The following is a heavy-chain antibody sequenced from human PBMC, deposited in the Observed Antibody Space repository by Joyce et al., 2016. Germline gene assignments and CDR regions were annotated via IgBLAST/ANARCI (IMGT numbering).Heavy chain of an antibody. CDR1: GGSISSYH. V-gene: IGHV4-59*01. J-gene: IGHJ6*03. Sequence: QVQLQESGPGLVKPSETLSLTCTVSGGSISSYHWSWIRQPPGKGLEWIGYIYHSGRPKYNPSLKRRVTISQDTSKSQFSLRLSSVTAADTAVYYCARDLSVTIFGVARPYYMDVWGKGTTVTVSS. CDR3: ARDLSVTIFGVARPYYMDV. CDR2: IYHSGRP. D-gene: IGHD3-3*01.